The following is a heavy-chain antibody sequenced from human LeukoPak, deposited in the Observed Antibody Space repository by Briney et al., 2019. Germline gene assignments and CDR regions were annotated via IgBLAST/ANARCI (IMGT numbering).Heavy chain of an antibody. J-gene: IGHJ4*02. CDR2: ISGSGGST. V-gene: IGHV3-23*01. D-gene: IGHD3-16*01. CDR1: GFTFSSYA. Sequence: GGSLRLSCAASGFTFSSYAMSWVRQIPGKGLEWVSTISGSGGSTYYADSVKGRFTISRDKSKSALYLQMNSLRAEDTAIYYCTQGISSDLWGHSDCWGQGTLVTVSS. CDR3: TQGISSDLWGHSDC.